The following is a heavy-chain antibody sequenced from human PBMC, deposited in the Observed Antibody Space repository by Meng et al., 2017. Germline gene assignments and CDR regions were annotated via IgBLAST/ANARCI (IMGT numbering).Heavy chain of an antibody. V-gene: IGHV3-23*01. CDR2: ISGSGGST. D-gene: IGHD3-22*01. CDR1: GFTFSSYW. J-gene: IGHJ4*02. Sequence: GESLKISCAASGFTFSSYWMSWVRQAPGKGLEWVSAISGSGGSTYYADSVKGRFTISRDNSKNTLYLQMNSLRAEDTAVYYCAKEGSGYFSYWGQGTLVTVSS. CDR3: AKEGSGYFSY.